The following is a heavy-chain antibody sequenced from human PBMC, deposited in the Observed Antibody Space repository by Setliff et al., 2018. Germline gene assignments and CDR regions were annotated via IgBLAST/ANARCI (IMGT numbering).Heavy chain of an antibody. CDR1: GYSISSGYY. CDR2: IYHSGTT. D-gene: IGHD1-26*01. Sequence: PSETLSLTCTVSGYSISSGYYWGWIRQPPGKGLEWIGSIYHSGTTYYNPSLKSRVTISIDTSKNQFSLKLNSVTAADTAVYYCARGHTKNYYGGDFFDFWGQGSLVTVSS. V-gene: IGHV4-38-2*02. J-gene: IGHJ4*02. CDR3: ARGHTKNYYGGDFFDF.